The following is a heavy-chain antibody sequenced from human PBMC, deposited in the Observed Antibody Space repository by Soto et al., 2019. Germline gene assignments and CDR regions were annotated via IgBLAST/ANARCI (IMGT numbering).Heavy chain of an antibody. Sequence: QVQLQESGPGLVKPSQTLSLTCTVSGGSISSGGYYWSWIRQHPGKGLEWIGYIYYSGSTYYNPPLKSRVTMSVDTAKNHFSVKLSSVTAADTAVYYCARDFYDSSGYYSRSHYFDYWGQGTLVTVSS. V-gene: IGHV4-31*03. D-gene: IGHD3-22*01. CDR3: ARDFYDSSGYYSRSHYFDY. J-gene: IGHJ4*02. CDR2: IYYSGST. CDR1: GGSISSGGYY.